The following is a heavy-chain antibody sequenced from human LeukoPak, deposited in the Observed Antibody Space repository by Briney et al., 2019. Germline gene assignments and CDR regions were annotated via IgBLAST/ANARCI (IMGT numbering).Heavy chain of an antibody. V-gene: IGHV3-33*01. CDR1: GFTFSSYG. D-gene: IGHD6-13*01. Sequence: PGGSLRLSCAASGFTFSSYGMHWVRQAPGKGLEWVAVIWYDGSNKYYADSVKGRFTISRDNSKSTLYLQMNSLRAEDTAVYYCARDYGIAAAGVIDYWGQGTLVTVSS. J-gene: IGHJ4*02. CDR2: IWYDGSNK. CDR3: ARDYGIAAAGVIDY.